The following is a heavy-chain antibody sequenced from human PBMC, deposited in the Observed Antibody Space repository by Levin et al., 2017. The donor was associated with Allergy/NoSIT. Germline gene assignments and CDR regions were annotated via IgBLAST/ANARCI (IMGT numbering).Heavy chain of an antibody. Sequence: GESLKISCAASGFTFSSYWMSWVRQAPGKGLEWVANIKQDGSEKYYVDSVKGRFTISRDNAKNSLYLQMNSLRAEDTAVYYCARDSRSGWFRENWGQGTLVTVSS. CDR2: IKQDGSEK. V-gene: IGHV3-7*04. J-gene: IGHJ4*02. CDR1: GFTFSSYW. D-gene: IGHD6-19*01. CDR3: ARDSRSGWFREN.